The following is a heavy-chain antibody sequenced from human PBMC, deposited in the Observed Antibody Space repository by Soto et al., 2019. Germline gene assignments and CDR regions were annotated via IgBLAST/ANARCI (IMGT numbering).Heavy chain of an antibody. Sequence: EVQLVESGGGLVKPGGSLRLSCVVSGLTFRDAWVNWVRQAPGEGLEWVGRIRGTTNGGTTDYAAPVKGRFTISRDDSKITVYLQSNSLKVEDTAIYHCTTDLKLSGGDYWGQGTLVSVSS. CDR3: TTDLKLSGGDY. CDR1: GLTFRDAW. D-gene: IGHD3-10*02. J-gene: IGHJ4*02. V-gene: IGHV3-15*07. CDR2: IRGTTNGGTT.